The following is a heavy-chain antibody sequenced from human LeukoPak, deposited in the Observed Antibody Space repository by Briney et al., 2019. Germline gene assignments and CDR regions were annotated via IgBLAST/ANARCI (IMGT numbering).Heavy chain of an antibody. CDR1: GDSVSTNSGA. Sequence: SQTLSLTCAISGDSVSTNSGAWNWIRQSPSRGLEWLGRTYYRSKWYNDYAVSVKSRITINPDTSKNQFSLQLNSVTPEDTAVYYCAREAQDYVWGSYRYLYFGYWGQGTLVTVSS. CDR3: AREAQDYVWGSYRYLYFGY. CDR2: TYYRSKWYN. D-gene: IGHD3-16*02. J-gene: IGHJ4*02. V-gene: IGHV6-1*01.